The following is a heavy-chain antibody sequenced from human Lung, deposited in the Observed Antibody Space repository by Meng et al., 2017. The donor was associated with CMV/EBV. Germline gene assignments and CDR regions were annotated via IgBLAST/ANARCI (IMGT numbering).Heavy chain of an antibody. V-gene: IGHV4-38-2*02. CDR3: ARARFDY. J-gene: IGHJ4*02. CDR2: IYHSGST. CDR1: GSSISSGYY. Sequence: SXTLSLTCTVSGSSISSGYYWGWVRQPPGKGLEWIGSIYHSGSTYYNPSLKSRVTISVDTSKNQFSLKLSSVTAADTAVYYCARARFDYWGQGTLVIVSS.